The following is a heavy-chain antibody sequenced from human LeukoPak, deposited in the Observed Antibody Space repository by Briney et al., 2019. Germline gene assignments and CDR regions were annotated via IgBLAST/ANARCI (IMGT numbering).Heavy chain of an antibody. V-gene: IGHV1-8*02. J-gene: IGHJ5*02. D-gene: IGHD2-15*01. CDR3: ARVVVAARSGENWFDP. CDR2: MNPNGGNT. CDR1: GYTFTSYG. Sequence: GASVKVSCKASGYTFTSYGISWVRQATGQGLEWMGWMNPNGGNTGYAQKFQGRVTMTRNTSISTAYMELSSLRSEDTAVYYCARVVVAARSGENWFDPWGQGTLVTVSS.